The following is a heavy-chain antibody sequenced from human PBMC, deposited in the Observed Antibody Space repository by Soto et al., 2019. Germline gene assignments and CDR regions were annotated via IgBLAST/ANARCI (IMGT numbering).Heavy chain of an antibody. J-gene: IGHJ4*02. CDR3: AKGVYFDWLFTSYYFDY. Sequence: SGGSLRLSCAASGFTFSSYAMSWVRQAPGKGLEWVSAISGSGGSTYYADSVKGRFTISRDNSKNTLYLQMNSLRAEDTAVYYCAKGVYFDWLFTSYYFDYWGQGTLVTVSS. D-gene: IGHD3-9*01. CDR2: ISGSGGST. V-gene: IGHV3-23*01. CDR1: GFTFSSYA.